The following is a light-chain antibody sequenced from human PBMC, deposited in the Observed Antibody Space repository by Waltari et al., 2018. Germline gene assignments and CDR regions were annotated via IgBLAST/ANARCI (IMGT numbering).Light chain of an antibody. V-gene: IGLV2-14*03. J-gene: IGLJ1*01. CDR2: DVS. CDR3: SSYTRGRTYV. CDR1: STDIGAHDF. Sequence: QSALTQPASVSGSPGRSIAISCSGCSTDIGAHDFVSWYQQHPGNAPKLIIFDVSSRPSGISYRFSGSKFGNTASLTISGLQAEDEADYYCSSYTRGRTYVFGSGTKVTVL.